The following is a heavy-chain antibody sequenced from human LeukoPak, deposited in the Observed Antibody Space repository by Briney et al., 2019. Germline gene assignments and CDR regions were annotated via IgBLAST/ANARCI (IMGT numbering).Heavy chain of an antibody. Sequence: PGGSLRLSCAASGFTFSSYAMHWVRQAPGKGLEWVAVISYDGNNKYYADSVKGRFTISRDNSKNTLYLQMNSLRPEDTAVYYCARDGVGDPGTDYYMDVWGKGTTVTVSS. CDR1: GFTFSSYA. CDR3: ARDGVGDPGTDYYMDV. J-gene: IGHJ6*03. D-gene: IGHD1-26*01. CDR2: ISYDGNNK. V-gene: IGHV3-30-3*01.